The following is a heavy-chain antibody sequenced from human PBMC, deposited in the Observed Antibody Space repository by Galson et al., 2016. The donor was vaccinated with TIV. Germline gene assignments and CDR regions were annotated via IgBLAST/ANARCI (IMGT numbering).Heavy chain of an antibody. CDR3: ARARYGDYFDY. Sequence: SVKVSCKASGDTFTGYYVHWVRQAPGQGLEWMGWIDPRSVATNYARKFQGRVTMTRDTSISTAYMELSRLKYDDTAVYYCARARYGDYFDYWGQGTLVTVSS. CDR2: IDPRSVAT. D-gene: IGHD4-17*01. J-gene: IGHJ4*02. V-gene: IGHV1-2*02. CDR1: GDTFTGYY.